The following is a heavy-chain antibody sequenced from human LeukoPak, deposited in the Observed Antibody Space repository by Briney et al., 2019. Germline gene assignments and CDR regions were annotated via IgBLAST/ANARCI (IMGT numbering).Heavy chain of an antibody. CDR1: GFIFSNYV. V-gene: IGHV3-30*02. J-gene: IGHJ4*02. D-gene: IGHD2-2*01. Sequence: GGSLRLSCAASGFIFSNYVMHWVRQAPGKGLEWVALIRYDGSNKYYAESLKGRFTISRDNSKNTLYLQMNSLRSDDTAVYYCAREPHYCSSTSCYYGFDYWGQGTLVTVSS. CDR2: IRYDGSNK. CDR3: AREPHYCSSTSCYYGFDY.